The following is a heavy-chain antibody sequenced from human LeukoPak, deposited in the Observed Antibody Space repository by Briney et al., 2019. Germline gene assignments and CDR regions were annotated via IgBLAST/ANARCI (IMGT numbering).Heavy chain of an antibody. Sequence: SETLSLTCTVSGGSVSSGGWYWSWIRQPAGKGLEWIGRVYSDESTIYNPSLKSRVTISVDTSRNQFSLNLSSATAADTAVYYCARGVEPLAANTLAYWGQGTLVTVSS. CDR1: GGSVSSGGWY. CDR2: VYSDEST. D-gene: IGHD1-14*01. J-gene: IGHJ4*02. CDR3: ARGVEPLAANTLAY. V-gene: IGHV4-61*02.